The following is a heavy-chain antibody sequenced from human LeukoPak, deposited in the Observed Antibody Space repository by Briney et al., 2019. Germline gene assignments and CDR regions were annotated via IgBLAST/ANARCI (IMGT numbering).Heavy chain of an antibody. Sequence: SETLSLTCTVSGGSISSSSYYWGWIRQPPRNWLEWVGCIDYSGSTYYHPSLKSLVTISVDTSKNQFSLKLSSVAAADTAVYYCARDGFRWVGATFDYWGQGTLVTVSS. V-gene: IGHV4-39*07. CDR1: GGSISSSSYY. CDR3: ARDGFRWVGATFDY. J-gene: IGHJ4*02. CDR2: IDYSGST. D-gene: IGHD1-26*01.